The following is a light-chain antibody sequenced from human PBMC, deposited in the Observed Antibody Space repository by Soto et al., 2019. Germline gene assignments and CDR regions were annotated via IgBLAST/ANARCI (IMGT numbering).Light chain of an antibody. J-gene: IGKJ1*01. CDR1: QSISSW. V-gene: IGKV1-5*01. Sequence: DIQRTPSPSTLSASVVDRVTITCRASQSISSWLAWYPQKPGKAPKVLIYDASGLERGVPSRFSGSGSGTEFTLAISSLQPDDFATYYCQQYNSYPWTFGQGTKVDIK. CDR2: DAS. CDR3: QQYNSYPWT.